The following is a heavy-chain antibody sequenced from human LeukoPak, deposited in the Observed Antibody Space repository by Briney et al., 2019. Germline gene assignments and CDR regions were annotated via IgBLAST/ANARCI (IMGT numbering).Heavy chain of an antibody. D-gene: IGHD4-17*01. CDR1: GFIFRSYG. V-gene: IGHV3-30*18. Sequence: GGSLRLSCVASGFIFRSYGMHWVRQAPGKGLEWVAVTSYDGSNKYYVDSVKGRFSVSRENYKNTVFLQMNGLRAEDTAVYYCAKDRGPYGDYVLQNYAMDVWGQGTTVTVSS. CDR3: AKDRGPYGDYVLQNYAMDV. J-gene: IGHJ6*02. CDR2: TSYDGSNK.